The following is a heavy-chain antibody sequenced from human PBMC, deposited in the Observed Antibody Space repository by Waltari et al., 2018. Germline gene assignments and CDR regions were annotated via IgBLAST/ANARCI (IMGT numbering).Heavy chain of an antibody. Sequence: QVQLQESGPGLVKPSETLSLTCSVSGYSISSGYYWGWIRQPPGKGLEWIGSIYHSGITFYNPSPNSRVTISVDTSKTQFSLKLSSVTAADTAVYYCARDTPAPRITGATSVDYWGQGTLVTVSS. V-gene: IGHV4-38-2*02. CDR1: GYSISSGYY. CDR3: ARDTPAPRITGATSVDY. J-gene: IGHJ4*02. D-gene: IGHD1-20*01. CDR2: IYHSGIT.